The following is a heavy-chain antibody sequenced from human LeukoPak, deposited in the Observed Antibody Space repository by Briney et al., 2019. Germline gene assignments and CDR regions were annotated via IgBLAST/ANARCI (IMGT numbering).Heavy chain of an antibody. CDR1: GFTFSSYW. CDR2: IKQDGSEK. D-gene: IGHD1-26*01. V-gene: IGHV3-7*01. J-gene: IGHJ4*02. Sequence: GGSLRLSCPASGFTFSSYWMSWVRQAPGKGLEWVTNIKQDGSEKYYVDSVKGRFTISRDNAKNSLYLQMNSLRAEDTAVYYCARDRYRGSYDYWGQGTLVTVSS. CDR3: ARDRYRGSYDY.